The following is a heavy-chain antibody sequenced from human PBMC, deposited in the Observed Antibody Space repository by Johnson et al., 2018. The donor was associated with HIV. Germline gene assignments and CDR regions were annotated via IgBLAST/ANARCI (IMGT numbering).Heavy chain of an antibody. J-gene: IGHJ3*02. Sequence: VQLVESGGGLVQPGGSLRLSCAASGFTFSSYWMSWVRQAPGKGLEWVANIKQDGSEKYYADSVTGRFTFSRDNSKNTLYLQMNSLRAEDTAVYFCAKVRSGYTEIDAFDIWGQGT. CDR2: IKQDGSEK. CDR3: AKVRSGYTEIDAFDI. V-gene: IGHV3-7*02. CDR1: GFTFSSYW. D-gene: IGHD3-22*01.